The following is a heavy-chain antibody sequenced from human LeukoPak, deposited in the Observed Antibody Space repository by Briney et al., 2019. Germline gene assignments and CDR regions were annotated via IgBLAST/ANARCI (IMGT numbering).Heavy chain of an antibody. CDR3: ARDLGDIVVVPAAMPFDY. CDR2: IWYDGSNK. CDR1: GFTFSSYG. J-gene: IGHJ4*02. Sequence: LPGGSLRLSCAASGFTFSSYGMHWVRQAPGKGLEWVAVIWYDGSNKYYADSVKGRFTISRDNSKNTLYLQMNSLRAEDTAVYYCARDLGDIVVVPAAMPFDYWGQGTLVTVSS. V-gene: IGHV3-33*01. D-gene: IGHD2-2*01.